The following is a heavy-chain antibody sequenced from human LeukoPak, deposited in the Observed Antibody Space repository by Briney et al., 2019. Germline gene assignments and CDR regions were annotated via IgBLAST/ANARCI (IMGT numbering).Heavy chain of an antibody. Sequence: SVKVSCKASGGTFSSYAISWVRQAPGQGLEWMGGIIPIFGTANYAQKFQGRVTITADKSTSTAYMELSSLRSEDTAVYYCARDLVESSSSPNFGYWGQRTLVTVSS. V-gene: IGHV1-69*06. CDR2: IIPIFGTA. CDR3: ARDLVESSSSPNFGY. D-gene: IGHD6-6*01. J-gene: IGHJ4*02. CDR1: GGTFSSYA.